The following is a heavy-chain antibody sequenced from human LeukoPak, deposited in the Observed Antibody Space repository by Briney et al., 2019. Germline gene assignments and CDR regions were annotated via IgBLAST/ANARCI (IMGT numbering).Heavy chain of an antibody. D-gene: IGHD4-17*01. CDR1: GGSISSGDYY. V-gene: IGHV4-30-4*01. CDR2: IYYSGST. J-gene: IGHJ3*02. Sequence: SETLSLTCTVSGGSISSGDYYWSWIRQPPGKGLEWIGYIYYSGSTYYNSSLKSRVTISVDTSKNQFSLKLSSVTAADTAVYYCARAFMTTVTTSAFDIWGQGTMVTVSS. CDR3: ARAFMTTVTTSAFDI.